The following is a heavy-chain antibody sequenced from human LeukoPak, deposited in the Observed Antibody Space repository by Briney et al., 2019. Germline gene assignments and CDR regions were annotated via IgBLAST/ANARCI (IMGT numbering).Heavy chain of an antibody. Sequence: ASVKVSCKASGYTFNAYYIHWVRQAPGQGLEWMGWINPHSGGTNSTQKFQDRVTMTWDTSISTVYMELSRLRSDDTAVYYCARDRDSYGDYYFFYMDVWGKGTTVAVSS. V-gene: IGHV1-2*02. CDR3: ARDRDSYGDYYFFYMDV. D-gene: IGHD5-18*01. CDR1: GYTFNAYY. J-gene: IGHJ6*03. CDR2: INPHSGGT.